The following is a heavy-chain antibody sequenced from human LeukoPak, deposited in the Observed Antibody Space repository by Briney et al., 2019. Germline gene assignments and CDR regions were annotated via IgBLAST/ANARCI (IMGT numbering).Heavy chain of an antibody. V-gene: IGHV4-39*07. CDR3: ARATRSFIVGATIFDY. D-gene: IGHD1-26*01. CDR1: DDSINNDHYF. Sequence: SETLSLTCSITDDSINNDHYFWAWIRQPPGKGLEWIASINYSGRTYYNPSLNSRLIISVDTAKRQFSLKLTSVTAADTAVYYCARATRSFIVGATIFDYWGQGTLVTVSS. J-gene: IGHJ4*02. CDR2: INYSGRT.